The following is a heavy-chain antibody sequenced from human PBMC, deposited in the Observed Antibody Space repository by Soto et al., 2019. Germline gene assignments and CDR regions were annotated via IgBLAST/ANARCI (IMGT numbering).Heavy chain of an antibody. Sequence: QVQLVQSGAEVKKPGSSVKVSCKASGGTFSSYAISWVRQAPGQGLEWMGGIIPIFGTANYAQKFQGRVTTTADEATSTAYMELSRLRSEDTAVYYCARRGVGATTYYYYGMDVWGQGTTVTVSS. J-gene: IGHJ6*02. CDR2: IIPIFGTA. D-gene: IGHD1-26*01. CDR3: ARRGVGATTYYYYGMDV. CDR1: GGTFSSYA. V-gene: IGHV1-69*01.